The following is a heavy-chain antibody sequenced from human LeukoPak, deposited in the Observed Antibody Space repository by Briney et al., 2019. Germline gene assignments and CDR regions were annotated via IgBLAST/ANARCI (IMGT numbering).Heavy chain of an antibody. J-gene: IGHJ4*02. CDR2: IYYSGST. CDR1: GGSISSSSYY. Sequence: SETLSLTCTVSGGSISSSSYYWGWIRQPPGKGLEWTGSIYYSGSTYYNPSLKSRVTISVDTSKNQFSLKLSSVTAADTAVYYCARHSTMITYYFDYWGQGTLVTVSS. D-gene: IGHD3-22*01. CDR3: ARHSTMITYYFDY. V-gene: IGHV4-39*01.